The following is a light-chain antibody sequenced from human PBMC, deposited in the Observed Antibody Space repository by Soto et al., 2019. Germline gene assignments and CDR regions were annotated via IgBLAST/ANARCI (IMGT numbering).Light chain of an antibody. CDR2: DVT. Sequence: QSALTQPRSVSGSPGQSVAISCAGTCSDVGGYNYVSWYQQHPGKAPKLMIYDVTKRPSGVPDRFSGSKSGNTASLTISGLQAEDEADYYCNSYAGSYTLYVFGTGTKLTVL. J-gene: IGLJ1*01. CDR1: CSDVGGYNY. CDR3: NSYAGSYTLYV. V-gene: IGLV2-11*01.